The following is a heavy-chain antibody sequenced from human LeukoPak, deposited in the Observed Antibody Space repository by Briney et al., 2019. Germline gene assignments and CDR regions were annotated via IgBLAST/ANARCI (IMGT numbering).Heavy chain of an antibody. CDR3: ASPGDWNDVGRLDY. CDR2: ISAYNGNT. Sequence: ASVKVSCKASGYTFTSYGISWVRQAPGQGLEWMGWISAYNGNTNYAQKLQGGVTMTTDTSTSTAYMELRSLRSDDTAVYYCASPGDWNDVGRLDYWGQGTLVTVSS. D-gene: IGHD1-1*01. J-gene: IGHJ4*02. V-gene: IGHV1-18*01. CDR1: GYTFTSYG.